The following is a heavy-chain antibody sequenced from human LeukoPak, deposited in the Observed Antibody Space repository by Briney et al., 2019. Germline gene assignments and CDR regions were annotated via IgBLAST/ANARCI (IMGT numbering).Heavy chain of an antibody. CDR2: IKQDGSEK. CDR3: AESRDGYNYGYFQH. D-gene: IGHD5-24*01. J-gene: IGHJ1*01. Sequence: GGSLRLSCAASGFTFSSYWMSWVRQAPGKGLEWVANIKQDGSEKYYVDSVKGRFTISRDNAKNSLYLQMNSLRAEDTAVYYCAESRDGYNYGYFQHWGQGTLVTASS. V-gene: IGHV3-7*01. CDR1: GFTFSSYW.